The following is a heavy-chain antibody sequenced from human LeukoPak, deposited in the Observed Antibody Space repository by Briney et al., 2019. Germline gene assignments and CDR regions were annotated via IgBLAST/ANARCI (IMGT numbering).Heavy chain of an antibody. CDR2: IIPIFGTA. Sequence: SVKVSCKASGGTFSSYAISWVRQAPGQGLEWMGGIIPIFGTANYAQKFQGRVTMTTDTSTSTAYMELRSLRSDDTAVYYCARDRAWDCSSTSCSWDYYYYYMDVWGKGTTVTVSS. J-gene: IGHJ6*03. V-gene: IGHV1-69*05. CDR3: ARDRAWDCSSTSCSWDYYYYYMDV. CDR1: GGTFSSYA. D-gene: IGHD2-2*01.